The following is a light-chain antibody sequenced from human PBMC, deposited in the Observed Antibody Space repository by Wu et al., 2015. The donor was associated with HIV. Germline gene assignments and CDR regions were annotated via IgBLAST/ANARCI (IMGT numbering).Light chain of an antibody. V-gene: IGKV3-15*01. CDR2: GAA. J-gene: IGKJ2*03. CDR1: QSVSSN. CDR3: QQYNNWPRS. Sequence: DIVMTQFPATLSVSPGERATLSCRASQSVSSNLAWYQQKPGQAPRLLIYGAAIRATGIPARFSGSGSGTEFTLTISSLQSEDFAVYYCQQYNNWPRSFGQGTKLEIK.